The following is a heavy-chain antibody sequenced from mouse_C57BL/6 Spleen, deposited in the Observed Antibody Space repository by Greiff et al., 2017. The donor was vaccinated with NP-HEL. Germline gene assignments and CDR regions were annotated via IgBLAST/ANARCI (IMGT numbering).Heavy chain of an antibody. J-gene: IGHJ3*01. Sequence: EVKLQQSGPVLVKPGASVKLSCKASGYTFTDYYMNWVKQSHGKSLEWIGVINPYNGGTSYNQKFKGKATLTVDKSSSTAYMELNSLTSEDSAVYYCAREALDSSGYGFAYWGQGTLVTVSA. CDR3: AREALDSSGYGFAY. D-gene: IGHD3-2*02. V-gene: IGHV1-19*01. CDR1: GYTFTDYY. CDR2: INPYNGGT.